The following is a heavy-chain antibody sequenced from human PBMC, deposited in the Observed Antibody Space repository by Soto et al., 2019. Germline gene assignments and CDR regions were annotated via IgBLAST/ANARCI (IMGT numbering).Heavy chain of an antibody. J-gene: IGHJ4*02. V-gene: IGHV4-30-4*01. CDR1: GGSISSGNYY. CDR2: ISYSGST. D-gene: IGHD2-15*01. Sequence: QVQLQESGPGLVKPSQTLSLTCTVSGGSISSGNYYWSWIRQPPGKGLEWIGFISYSGSTYYSTSLKSRVTISVDTSKRQLSLNLSFVTAADTSVYYCATMGTPATGLYFFDYWGQGSLVTVSS. CDR3: ATMGTPATGLYFFDY.